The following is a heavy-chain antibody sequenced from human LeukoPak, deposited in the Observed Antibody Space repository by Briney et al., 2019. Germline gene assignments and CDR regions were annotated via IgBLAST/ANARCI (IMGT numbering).Heavy chain of an antibody. J-gene: IGHJ3*02. V-gene: IGHV3-30*02. CDR2: IHHDGSNK. D-gene: IGHD3-10*01. Sequence: GGSLRLSCAASGFTFSSYGMHWVRQAPGKGLDWVAFIHHDGSNKYYADSVKGRFTISRDNSKNTLYLQMNSLRAEDTAVYYCAREDGSDAFDIWGQGTMVTVSS. CDR1: GFTFSSYG. CDR3: AREDGSDAFDI.